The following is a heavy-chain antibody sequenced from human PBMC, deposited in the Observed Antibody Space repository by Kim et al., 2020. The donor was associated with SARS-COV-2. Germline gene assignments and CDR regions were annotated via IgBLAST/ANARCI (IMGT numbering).Heavy chain of an antibody. Sequence: SETLSLTCAVYGGSFSGYYWSWIRQPPGKGLEWIGEINHSGSTNYNPSLKSRVTISVDTSKNQFSLKLSSVTAADTAVYYCARGRIGSGTMVRGVIMIPGWFDPWGQGTLVTVSS. J-gene: IGHJ5*02. D-gene: IGHD3-10*01. CDR3: ARGRIGSGTMVRGVIMIPGWFDP. CDR2: INHSGST. V-gene: IGHV4-34*01. CDR1: GGSFSGYY.